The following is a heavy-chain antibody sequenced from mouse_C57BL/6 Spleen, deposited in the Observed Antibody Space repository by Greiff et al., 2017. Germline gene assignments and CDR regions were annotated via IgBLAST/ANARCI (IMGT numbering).Heavy chain of an antibody. D-gene: IGHD2-4*01. J-gene: IGHJ3*01. CDR3: ANDDFY. CDR2: ISSGGSYT. V-gene: IGHV5-6*01. Sequence: EVKLMESGGDLVKPGGSLKLSCAASGFTFSSYGMSWVRQTPDKRLEWVATISSGGSYTYYPDSVKGRFTISRDNAKNTLYLQMSSLKSEDTAMYYCANDDFYWGQGTLVTVSA. CDR1: GFTFSSYG.